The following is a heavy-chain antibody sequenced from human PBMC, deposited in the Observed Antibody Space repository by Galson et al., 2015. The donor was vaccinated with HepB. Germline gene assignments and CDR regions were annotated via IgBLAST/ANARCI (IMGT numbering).Heavy chain of an antibody. CDR3: ARVGWFGELTDPFDI. V-gene: IGHV4-34*01. J-gene: IGHJ3*02. D-gene: IGHD3-10*01. Sequence: MTQSGSTNYSPSLKRRVTISLDTSKNLFSLNLSSVTAADTAVYYCARVGWFGELTDPFDIWGHGTMVTVSS. CDR2: MTQSGST.